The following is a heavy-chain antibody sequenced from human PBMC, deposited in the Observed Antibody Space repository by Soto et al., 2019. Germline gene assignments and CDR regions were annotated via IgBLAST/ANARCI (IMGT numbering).Heavy chain of an antibody. V-gene: IGHV4-59*01. CDR1: GGSISSYY. J-gene: IGHJ3*02. CDR2: IYYSGST. CDR3: AIVRRFYYIWGSYRLVADAFDI. Sequence: SETLSLTCTVSGGSISSYYWSWIRQPPGKGLEWIGYIYYSGSTNYNPSLKSRVTISVGTSKNQFSLKLSSVTAADTAEYYCAIVRRFYYIWGSYRLVADAFDIWGQGTMVTVS. D-gene: IGHD3-16*02.